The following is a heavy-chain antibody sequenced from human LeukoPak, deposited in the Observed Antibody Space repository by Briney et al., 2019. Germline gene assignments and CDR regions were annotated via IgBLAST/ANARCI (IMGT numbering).Heavy chain of an antibody. D-gene: IGHD5-24*01. V-gene: IGHV1-2*02. J-gene: IGHJ4*02. CDR3: ATSVTTMYYFDY. CDR2: INPNSGGT. Sequence: ASVKVSCKASGYTFTGYYMHWVRQAPGQGLEWMGWINPNSGGTNYAQKFQGRVTMTRDTPISTAYMELSRLRSDDTAVYYCATSVTTMYYFDYWGQGTLVTVSS. CDR1: GYTFTGYY.